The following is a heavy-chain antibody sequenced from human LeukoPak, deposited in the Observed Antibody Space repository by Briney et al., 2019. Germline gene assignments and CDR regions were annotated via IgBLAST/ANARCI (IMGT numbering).Heavy chain of an antibody. J-gene: IGHJ5*02. CDR1: GFTFSSYA. Sequence: GGSLRLSCAASGFTFSSYAMHWVRQAPGKGLEWVAVISYDGSNKYYADSVKGRFTISRDNSKNTLYLQMNSQRAEDTAVYYCARDEGYCSSTSCYGTLFDPWGQGTLVTVSS. V-gene: IGHV3-30-3*01. D-gene: IGHD2-2*01. CDR2: ISYDGSNK. CDR3: ARDEGYCSSTSCYGTLFDP.